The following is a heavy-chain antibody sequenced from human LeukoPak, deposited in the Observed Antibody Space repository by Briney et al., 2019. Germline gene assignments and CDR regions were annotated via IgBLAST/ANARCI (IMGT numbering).Heavy chain of an antibody. V-gene: IGHV1-69*13. CDR2: IIPIFGTA. CDR1: GGTYSSYA. D-gene: IGHD2-2*01. J-gene: IGHJ4*02. CDR3: ARGGEGYCSSTSCYPIQFDY. Sequence: SVKVSCKASGGTYSSYAISWVRQAPGQGLEWMGGIIPIFGTANYAQKFQGRVTITADESTSTAYMELSSLRSEDTAVYYCARGGEGYCSSTSCYPIQFDYWGREPWSPSPQ.